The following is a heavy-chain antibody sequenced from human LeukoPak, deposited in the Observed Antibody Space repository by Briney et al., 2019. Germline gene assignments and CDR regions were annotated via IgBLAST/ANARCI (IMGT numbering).Heavy chain of an antibody. V-gene: IGHV3-15*01. CDR3: VTDLVIKGYFDY. CDR1: GFTFSNVW. CDR2: IRRKTDGETT. D-gene: IGHD2-21*01. Sequence: GGSLRLSGAASGFTFSNVWMSWARQVPGKGLEWVGRIRRKTDGETTDHAAPVKGRFTISRDDSKNTLYLQMNSLKTEDTAVYYCVTDLVIKGYFDYWGQGALVTVSS. J-gene: IGHJ4*02.